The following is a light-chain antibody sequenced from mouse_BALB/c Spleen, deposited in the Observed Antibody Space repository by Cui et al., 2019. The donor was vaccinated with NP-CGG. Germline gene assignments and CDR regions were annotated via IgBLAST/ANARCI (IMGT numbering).Light chain of an antibody. Sequence: AVVNQESALTQSTGGKVTTTFPLSTGAVTTSNYSNWVQEKPDHLFTGLIGGTNNRAPGVPARFSGSLIEDKTALTITGAQTGDEAIYFWALWYNNHWVFGGGTKLTVL. J-gene: IGLJ1*01. CDR3: ALWYNNHWV. V-gene: IGLV1*01. CDR1: TGAVTTSNY. CDR2: GTN.